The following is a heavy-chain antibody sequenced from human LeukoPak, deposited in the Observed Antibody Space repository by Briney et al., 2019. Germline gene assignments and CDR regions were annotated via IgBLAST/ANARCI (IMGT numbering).Heavy chain of an antibody. D-gene: IGHD4-17*01. Sequence: PSETLSLTCTVSGGSISIYYWSWIRQPAGKGLEWIGRIYTSGSTNYNPSLKSRVTMSVDTSKNQFSLKLSSVTAADTAVYYCARDRRTTVTTWTTSAAFDIWGQGTMVTVSS. CDR2: IYTSGST. J-gene: IGHJ3*02. V-gene: IGHV4-4*07. CDR3: ARDRRTTVTTWTTSAAFDI. CDR1: GGSISIYY.